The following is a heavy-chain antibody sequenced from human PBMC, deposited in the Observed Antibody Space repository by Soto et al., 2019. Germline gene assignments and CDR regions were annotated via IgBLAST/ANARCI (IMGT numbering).Heavy chain of an antibody. CDR2: ISGSGGST. V-gene: IGHV3-23*01. D-gene: IGHD3-3*01. CDR3: AKRYPRLYYDLWSGYYDSLYYYYGMDV. J-gene: IGHJ6*02. CDR1: GFTFSSYA. Sequence: GGSLRLSXAASGFTFSSYAMSWVRQAPGKGLEWVSAISGSGGSTYYADSVKGRFTISRDNSKNTLYLQMNSLRAEDTAVYYCAKRYPRLYYDLWSGYYDSLYYYYGMDVWGQGTTVTVSS.